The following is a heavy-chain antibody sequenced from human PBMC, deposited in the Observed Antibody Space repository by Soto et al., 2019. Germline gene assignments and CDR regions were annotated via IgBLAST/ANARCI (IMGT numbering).Heavy chain of an antibody. CDR2: IIPIFGTA. CDR1: ADTFSSYG. J-gene: IGHJ4*02. V-gene: IGHV1-69*13. D-gene: IGHD3-22*01. CDR3: ARGGYYYDSSGYLYFDY. Sequence: SSGYVSCKASADTFSSYGIRWVRQAPGEKLEWKGGIIPIFGTATYAQKFQGRVTITADESTSTAYMELSSLRSEDTAVYYCARGGYYYDSSGYLYFDYWGQGTLVTVSS.